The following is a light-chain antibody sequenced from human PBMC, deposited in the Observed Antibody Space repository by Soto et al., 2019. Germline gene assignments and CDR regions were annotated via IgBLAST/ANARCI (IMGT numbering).Light chain of an antibody. V-gene: IGLV2-14*03. CDR3: SSYTSDTTGV. CDR1: SSDVGGYNY. Sequence: QSALTQPASVSGSPGQSIAISCTGTSSDVGGYNYVSWYQQHPCKAPKLMIYDVTTRPSGVSNRFSGSKSGNTAALTISGLQAEDEADYYCSSYTSDTTGVFGTGTKVTVL. J-gene: IGLJ1*01. CDR2: DVT.